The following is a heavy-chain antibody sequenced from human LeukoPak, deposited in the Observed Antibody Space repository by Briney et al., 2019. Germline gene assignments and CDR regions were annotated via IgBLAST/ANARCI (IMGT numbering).Heavy chain of an antibody. D-gene: IGHD6-13*01. V-gene: IGHV3-23*01. CDR2: ISGSGAGT. CDR3: ATNTSSWSFDY. Sequence: VRSLRLSCAASGFTFSNYAMSWVRQAPGKGLEWVSTISGSGAGTYYADSVKGRFTISRDNSKNTLYLQMHSLRAEDTAVYYCATNTSSWSFDYWGQGTLVTVSS. CDR1: GFTFSNYA. J-gene: IGHJ4*02.